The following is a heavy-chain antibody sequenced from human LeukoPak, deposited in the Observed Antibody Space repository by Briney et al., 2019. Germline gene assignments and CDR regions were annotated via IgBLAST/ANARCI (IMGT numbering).Heavy chain of an antibody. CDR2: IKEDGSRR. V-gene: IGHV3-7*01. Sequence: GGSLRLSCAASGFSLSGYWMSWVRQAPGKGPEWVANIKEDGSRRYYSESVRGRFTISRDNSENSLYLQMNSLRAEDTAVYYCARDFNEWGQGTLVTVSS. CDR1: GFSLSGYW. J-gene: IGHJ4*02. CDR3: ARDFNE.